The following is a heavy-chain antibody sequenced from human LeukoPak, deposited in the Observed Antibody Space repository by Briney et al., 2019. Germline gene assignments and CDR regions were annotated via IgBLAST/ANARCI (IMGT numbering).Heavy chain of an antibody. J-gene: IGHJ5*02. Sequence: ASVKVSCKASGYTFTDSYVHWVRQAPGQGLEWMGWINHNSGATNYPQKFHGRVTITRDTSANTAYMELTRLRSDDTAVYYCARQPGYCSGGRCFGRRFVPWGQGTLVTVSS. CDR2: INHNSGAT. D-gene: IGHD2-15*01. V-gene: IGHV1-2*02. CDR1: GYTFTDSY. CDR3: ARQPGYCSGGRCFGRRFVP.